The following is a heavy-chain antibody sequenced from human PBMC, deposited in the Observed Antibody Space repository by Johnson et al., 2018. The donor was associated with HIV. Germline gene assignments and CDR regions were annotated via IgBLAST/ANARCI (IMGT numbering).Heavy chain of an antibody. J-gene: IGHJ3*02. CDR2: IWYDGSNK. Sequence: QMQLVESGGGVVQPGTSLRLSCTASAFNFSTFGMHWVRQAPCKGLEWVAVIWYDGSNKYYGDSVKGRFTISRDNSKNTLYLQMNSLRAEDTAVYYCAKAFSSSWSDAFDIWGQGT. CDR1: AFNFSTFG. D-gene: IGHD6-13*01. V-gene: IGHV3-33*03. CDR3: AKAFSSSWSDAFDI.